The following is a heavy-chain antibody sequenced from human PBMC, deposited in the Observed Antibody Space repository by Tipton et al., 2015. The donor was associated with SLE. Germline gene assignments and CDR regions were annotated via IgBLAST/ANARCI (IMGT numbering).Heavy chain of an antibody. CDR1: GFTFNSYS. CDR2: ISSRSSTI. V-gene: IGHV3-48*01. Sequence: SLRLSCEASGFTFNSYSLNWVRQAPGKGLEWISYISSRSSTIYYSDSVKGRFTISRDNAKNALYLQMNSLRVADTAVYYCARHKYGWYYYFDYWGQRTLVTVSS. J-gene: IGHJ4*02. CDR3: ARHKYGWYYYFDY. D-gene: IGHD6-19*01.